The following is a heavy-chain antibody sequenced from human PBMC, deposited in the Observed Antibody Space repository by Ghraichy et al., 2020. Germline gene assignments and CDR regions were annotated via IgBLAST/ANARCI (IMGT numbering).Heavy chain of an antibody. D-gene: IGHD3-3*01. CDR3: ARESFTISNYYGMDV. J-gene: IGHJ6*02. V-gene: IGHV1-18*01. Sequence: APVKVSCKASGYTFTSYGISWVRQAPGQGLEWMGWISAYNGNTNYAQKLQGRVTMTTDTSTSTAYMELRSLRSDDTAVYYCARESFTISNYYGMDVWGQGTTVTVSS. CDR2: ISAYNGNT. CDR1: GYTFTSYG.